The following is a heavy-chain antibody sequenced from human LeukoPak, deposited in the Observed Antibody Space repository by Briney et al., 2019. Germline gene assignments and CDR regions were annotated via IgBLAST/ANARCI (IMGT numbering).Heavy chain of an antibody. CDR1: GFTFGDYG. D-gene: IGHD2-2*01. V-gene: IGHV3-49*04. J-gene: IGHJ6*03. Sequence: GGSLRLSCTASGFTFGDYGMSWVRQAPGKGLEWVGFIRSKAYGGTTEYAASVKGRFTISRDDSKSIAYLQMNSLKTEDTAVYYCTRVVVVVPAAQHNVPSDYYYYYMDVWGKGTTVTVSS. CDR2: IRSKAYGGTT. CDR3: TRVVVVVPAAQHNVPSDYYYYYMDV.